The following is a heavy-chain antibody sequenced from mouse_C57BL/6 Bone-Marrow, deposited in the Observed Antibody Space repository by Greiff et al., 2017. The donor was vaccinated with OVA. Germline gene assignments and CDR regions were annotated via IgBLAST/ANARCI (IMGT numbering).Heavy chain of an antibody. J-gene: IGHJ3*01. D-gene: IGHD4-1*01. CDR2: IDPSDSYT. Sequence: QVQLQQPGAELVRPGTSVKLSCKASGYTFTSYWMHWVKQRPGQGLEWIGVIDPSDSYTNYNQKFKGKATLTVDTLSSTAYLPLSSLTSEDSAVYYCASGTFRCLLYWGQGTLVTVSA. V-gene: IGHV1-59*01. CDR1: GYTFTSYW. CDR3: ASGTFRCLLY.